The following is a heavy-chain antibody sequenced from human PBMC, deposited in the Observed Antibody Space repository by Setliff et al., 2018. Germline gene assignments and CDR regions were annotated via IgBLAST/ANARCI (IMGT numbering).Heavy chain of an antibody. V-gene: IGHV1-2*02. CDR3: ARGIYYFDIMGDP. CDR2: INPNAGNI. J-gene: IGHJ5*02. Sequence: ASVKVSCKASGYTFTAYYIHWVRQAPGQGLEWMGWINPNAGNINYIQKFQGRVTMTRDTSISTAYMELRRLKSDDTAVYYCARGIYYFDIMGDPWGQGTLVTVSS. D-gene: IGHD3-22*01. CDR1: GYTFTAYY.